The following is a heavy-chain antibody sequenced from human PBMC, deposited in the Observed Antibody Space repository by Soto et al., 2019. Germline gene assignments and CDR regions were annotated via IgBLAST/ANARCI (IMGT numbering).Heavy chain of an antibody. D-gene: IGHD6-6*01. CDR2: IIPIFGTA. J-gene: IGHJ6*02. CDR3: ARSNEYSSSYYYYYYGMDV. Sequence: SVKVSCKASGGTFSSYAISWVRQAPGQGLEWMGGIIPIFGTANYAQKFQGRVTITADESTSTAYMELSSLRSEDTAVYYCARSNEYSSSYYYYYYGMDVWGQGTTVTVSS. CDR1: GGTFSSYA. V-gene: IGHV1-69*13.